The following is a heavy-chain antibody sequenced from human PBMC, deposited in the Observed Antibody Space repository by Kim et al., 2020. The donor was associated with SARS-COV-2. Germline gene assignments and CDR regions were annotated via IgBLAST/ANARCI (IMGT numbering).Heavy chain of an antibody. Sequence: SETLSLTCTVSGGSISSSSYYWGWIRQPPGKGLEWIGSIYYSGSTYYNPSLKSRVTISVDTSKNQFPLKLSSVTAADTAVYYCASGPAEDIVVVPAAIRFDYYYYYYMDVWGKGTTVTVSS. V-gene: IGHV4-39*01. CDR1: GGSISSSSYY. J-gene: IGHJ6*03. D-gene: IGHD2-2*02. CDR3: ASGPAEDIVVVPAAIRFDYYYYYYMDV. CDR2: IYYSGST.